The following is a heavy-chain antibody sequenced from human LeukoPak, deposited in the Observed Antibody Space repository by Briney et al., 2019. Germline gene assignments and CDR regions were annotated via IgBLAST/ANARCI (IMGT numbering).Heavy chain of an antibody. J-gene: IGHJ6*02. V-gene: IGHV4-59*08. Sequence: SETLSLTCTVSGGSISSDYWSWIRQPPGKGLEWIGYIYYSGSTYYNPSLKSRVTISVDTSKNQFSLKLSSVTAADTAVYYCARTRDANAYYYYYGMVVWGQGTSVTVSS. CDR1: GGSISSDY. CDR2: IYYSGST. CDR3: ARTRDANAYYYYYGMVV. D-gene: IGHD2-2*01.